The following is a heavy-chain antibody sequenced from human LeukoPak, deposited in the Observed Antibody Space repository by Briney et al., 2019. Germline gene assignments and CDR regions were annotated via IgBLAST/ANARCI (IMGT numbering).Heavy chain of an antibody. D-gene: IGHD3-22*01. CDR3: ARVIVYYDSSGGIDY. CDR1: GGSISSYY. CDR2: IYYSGST. Sequence: SETLSLTCTVSGGSISSYYWSWIRQPPGKGLEWIGYIYYSGSTYYNPSLKSRVTISVDTSKNQFSLKLSSVTAADTAVYYCARVIVYYDSSGGIDYWGQGTLVTVSS. V-gene: IGHV4-59*12. J-gene: IGHJ4*02.